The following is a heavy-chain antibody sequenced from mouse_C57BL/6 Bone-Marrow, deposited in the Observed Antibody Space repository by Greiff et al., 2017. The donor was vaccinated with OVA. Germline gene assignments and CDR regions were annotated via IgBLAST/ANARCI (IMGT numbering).Heavy chain of an antibody. V-gene: IGHV7-3*01. CDR2: IRNKANGYTT. CDR3: ARSPLITTVVATDY. CDR1: GFTFTDYY. Sequence: EVKLVESGGGLVQPGGSLSLSCAASGFTFTDYYMSWVRQPPGKALEWLGFIRNKANGYTTEYSASVKGRFTIPRDNSQSILYLQMNALRAEDSATYYCARSPLITTVVATDYWGQGTTLTVSS. J-gene: IGHJ2*01. D-gene: IGHD1-1*01.